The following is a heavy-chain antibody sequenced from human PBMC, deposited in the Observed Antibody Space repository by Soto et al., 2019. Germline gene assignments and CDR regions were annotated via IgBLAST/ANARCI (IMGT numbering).Heavy chain of an antibody. CDR1: GGSFSGYY. CDR3: AGDSSRTLDY. D-gene: IGHD2-21*01. CDR2: INHSGST. Sequence: QVQLQQWGAGLLKPSETQSLTCAVYGGSFSGYYWSWIRQPPGKGLEWIGEINHSGSTNYNPSLKSRVTISVDTSKNQFSLKLSSVTAADTAVYYFAGDSSRTLDYWGQGTLVTVSS. J-gene: IGHJ4*02. V-gene: IGHV4-34*01.